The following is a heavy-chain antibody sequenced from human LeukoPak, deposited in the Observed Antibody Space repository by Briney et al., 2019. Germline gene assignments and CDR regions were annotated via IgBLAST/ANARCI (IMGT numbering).Heavy chain of an antibody. Sequence: GGSLRLSCAASGFTFSSYSMNWVRQAPGKGLEWVSSISSSSSYIYYADSVKGRFSISKDNAKNTVYLQMNSLRAEDTAVYYCVSFYETYWGRGTLVTVSS. CDR3: VSFYETY. CDR1: GFTFSSYS. V-gene: IGHV3-21*01. J-gene: IGHJ4*02. D-gene: IGHD2/OR15-2a*01. CDR2: ISSSSSYI.